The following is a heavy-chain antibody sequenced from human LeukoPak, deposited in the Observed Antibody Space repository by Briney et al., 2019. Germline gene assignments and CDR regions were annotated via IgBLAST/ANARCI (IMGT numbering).Heavy chain of an antibody. Sequence: GGALRLSCAASGFTFDDYTMHWVRQAPGKGLEWVSLISWDGGSTYYADSVKGRFTISRDNSKNSLYLQMNSLRTEDTALYYCAKDMRSSSWTAGGGIYYYYYYGMDVWGQGTTVTVSS. CDR1: GFTFDDYT. CDR3: AKDMRSSSWTAGGGIYYYYYYGMDV. V-gene: IGHV3-43*01. CDR2: ISWDGGST. J-gene: IGHJ6*02. D-gene: IGHD6-13*01.